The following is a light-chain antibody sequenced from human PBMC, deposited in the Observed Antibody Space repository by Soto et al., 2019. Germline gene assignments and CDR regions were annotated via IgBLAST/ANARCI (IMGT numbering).Light chain of an antibody. CDR1: SSDVGAYKY. J-gene: IGLJ1*01. V-gene: IGLV2-8*01. CDR2: EVS. CDR3: TSYAGSNDRYV. Sequence: QSALTQPPSSSGSPGQSVTISCTGTSSDVGAYKYVSWYQHHPGKAPKLIIYEVSQRPSGVPDRFSGSKSGNTAPLTVSGLQDEDEAHYYCTSYAGSNDRYVFGTGTKVTVL.